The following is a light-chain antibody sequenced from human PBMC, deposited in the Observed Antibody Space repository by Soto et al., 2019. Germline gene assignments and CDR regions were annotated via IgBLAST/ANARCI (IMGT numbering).Light chain of an antibody. J-gene: IGKJ3*01. V-gene: IGKV1-33*01. CDR1: QDIANR. Sequence: DIQMTQSPPSLSASVGDRVSMTCQASQDIANRLNWYQQKPGKAPKLLIYDASNLEAGVPSRFSASGSGTDFTFAITNLQPDDIVTSFCQQYDDLPQVTFGPGTKV. CDR3: QQYDDLPQVT. CDR2: DAS.